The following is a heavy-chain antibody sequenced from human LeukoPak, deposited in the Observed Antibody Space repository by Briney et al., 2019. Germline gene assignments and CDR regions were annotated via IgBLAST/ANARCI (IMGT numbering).Heavy chain of an antibody. V-gene: IGHV4-4*07. CDR2: IYTSGST. Sequence: PSETLSLTCTVSGGSISGYYWSWVRQSAGKGLEWIGRIYTSGSTNYNPSLKSRVTMSVDTSKNQFTLELSSVTAADTAMYYCARGGGRQLASSHSYFDYWGQGTLVTISS. J-gene: IGHJ4*02. CDR1: GGSISGYY. D-gene: IGHD2-15*01. CDR3: ARGGGRQLASSHSYFDY.